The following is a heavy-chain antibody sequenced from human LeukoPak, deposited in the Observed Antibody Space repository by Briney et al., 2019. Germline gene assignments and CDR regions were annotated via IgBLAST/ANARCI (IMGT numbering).Heavy chain of an antibody. J-gene: IGHJ3*01. CDR3: ARRMPGDAFDV. CDR2: ISYDGNNK. V-gene: IGHV3-30*04. D-gene: IGHD2-2*01. CDR1: GFTFSNYA. Sequence: PGGSLRLSCAASGFTFSNYAIHWVRQAPGKGLEWVAVISYDGNNKYYADSVKGRFTISRDNSKNTLYLQMNSLTAEDTAVYYCARRMPGDAFDVWGQGTMVTVSS.